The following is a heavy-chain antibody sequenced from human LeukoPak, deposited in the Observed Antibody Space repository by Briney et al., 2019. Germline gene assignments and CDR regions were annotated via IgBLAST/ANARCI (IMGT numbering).Heavy chain of an antibody. J-gene: IGHJ4*02. V-gene: IGHV4-39*07. CDR2: IYYSGST. CDR3: ARPSSKGYSSGWYMDY. D-gene: IGHD6-19*01. CDR1: GGSISSSSYY. Sequence: SETLSLTCTVSGGSISSSSYYWGWIRQPPGKGLEWIGSIYYSGSTYYNPSLKSRVSISVDTSKNQFSLKLSSVTAADTAVYYCARPSSKGYSSGWYMDYWGQGTLVTVSS.